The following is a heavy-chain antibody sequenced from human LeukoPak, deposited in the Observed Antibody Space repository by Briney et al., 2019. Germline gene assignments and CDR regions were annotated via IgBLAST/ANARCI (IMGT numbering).Heavy chain of an antibody. D-gene: IGHD3-10*01. J-gene: IGHJ4*02. CDR2: INHSGST. V-gene: IGHV4-34*01. CDR1: GGSFSGYY. CDR3: ARHSNYYGSGSYHKPRYYFDY. Sequence: SETLSLTCAVYGGSFSGYYWSWIRQPPGKGLEWIGEINHSGSTNYNPSLKSRVTISVDTSKNQFSLKLSSVTAADTAVYYCARHSNYYGSGSYHKPRYYFDYWGQGTLVTVSS.